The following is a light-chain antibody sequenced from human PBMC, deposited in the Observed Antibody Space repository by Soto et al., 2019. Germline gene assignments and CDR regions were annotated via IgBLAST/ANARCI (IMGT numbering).Light chain of an antibody. Sequence: DIVMTQSPDSLAVSLGERATINCKSGQTVLSTSNNRKYLAWYQQKPGQPPKLLIYWASTRQSGVPDRFSGSGSGTDFTLTISSLQAEDVAVYYCQQYYSSPYTFVQGTKLEIK. CDR2: WAS. J-gene: IGKJ2*01. V-gene: IGKV4-1*01. CDR3: QQYYSSPYT. CDR1: QTVLSTSNNRKY.